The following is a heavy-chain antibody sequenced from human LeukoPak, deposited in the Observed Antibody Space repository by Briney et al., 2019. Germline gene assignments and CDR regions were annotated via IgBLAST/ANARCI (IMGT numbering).Heavy chain of an antibody. CDR1: GFTFSSYA. CDR3: ARGMWSVPAASSLDCYYYGMDV. J-gene: IGHJ6*02. CDR2: ISYDGSNK. V-gene: IGHV3-30-3*01. D-gene: IGHD2-2*01. Sequence: GRSLRLSCAASGFTFSSYAMHWVRQAPGKGLEWVAVISYDGSNKYYADSVKGRFTISRDNSKNTLYLQMNSLRAEDTAVYYCARGMWSVPAASSLDCYYYGMDVWGQGTTVTVSS.